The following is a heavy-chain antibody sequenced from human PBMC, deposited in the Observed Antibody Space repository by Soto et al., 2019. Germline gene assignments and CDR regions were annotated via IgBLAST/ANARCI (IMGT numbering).Heavy chain of an antibody. V-gene: IGHV5-10-1*01. CDR1: GYSFTSYW. CDR2: IDPSDSYT. CDR3: ARMKVGYSGYVSYYYYGMDV. J-gene: IGHJ6*02. D-gene: IGHD5-12*01. Sequence: PGESLQISCKGSGYSFTSYWISWVRQMPGKGLEWMGRIDPSDSYTNYSPSFQGHVTISADKSISTAYLQWSSLKASDTAMYYCARMKVGYSGYVSYYYYGMDVWGQGTTVTVSS.